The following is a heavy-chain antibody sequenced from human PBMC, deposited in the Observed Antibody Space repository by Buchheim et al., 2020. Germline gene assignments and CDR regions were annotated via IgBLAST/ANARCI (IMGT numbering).Heavy chain of an antibody. CDR3: ARATHVDTKYYFDY. D-gene: IGHD5-18*01. J-gene: IGHJ4*02. Sequence: QLQLQESGSGLVKPSQTLSLTCAVSGGSISSGGYSWSWIRQPPGKGLEWIGYIYHSGSTYYNPSLNSRVTIPVQRSQHQFSLKLSSVTAADTAVYYCARATHVDTKYYFDYWGQGTL. CDR1: GGSISSGGYS. CDR2: IYHSGST. V-gene: IGHV4-30-2*01.